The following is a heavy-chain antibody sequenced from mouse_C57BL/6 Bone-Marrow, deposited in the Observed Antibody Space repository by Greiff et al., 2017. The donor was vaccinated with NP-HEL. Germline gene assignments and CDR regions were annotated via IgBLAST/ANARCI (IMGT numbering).Heavy chain of an antibody. CDR3: AGFITTVVATDYYAMDY. Sequence: QVQLKESGAELARPGASVKLSCKASGYTFTSYGISWVKQRTGQGLEWIGEIYPRSGNTYYNEKFKGKATLTADKSSSTAYMELRSLTSEDSAVYFCAGFITTVVATDYYAMDYWGQGTSVTVSS. CDR1: GYTFTSYG. D-gene: IGHD1-1*01. CDR2: IYPRSGNT. J-gene: IGHJ4*01. V-gene: IGHV1-81*01.